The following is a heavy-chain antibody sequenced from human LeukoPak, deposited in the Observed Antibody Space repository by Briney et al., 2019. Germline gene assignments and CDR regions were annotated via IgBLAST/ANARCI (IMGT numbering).Heavy chain of an antibody. V-gene: IGHV1-2*02. CDR2: INPNSGGT. CDR1: GGIFSSYA. CDR3: ARDRQWLGDGYFDY. Sequence: ASVKVSCKASGGIFSSYAISWVRQAPGQGLEWMGWINPNSGGTNYAQKFQGRVTMTRDTSISTAYMELSRLRSDDTAVYYCARDRQWLGDGYFDYWGQGTLVTVSS. J-gene: IGHJ4*02. D-gene: IGHD6-19*01.